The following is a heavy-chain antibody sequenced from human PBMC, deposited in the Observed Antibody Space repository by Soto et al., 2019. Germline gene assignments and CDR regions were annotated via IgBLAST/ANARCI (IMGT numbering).Heavy chain of an antibody. CDR1: EHTSTIYY. CDR2: INADSGDT. CDR3: ATRDYDILTGYLHI. D-gene: IGHD3-9*01. Sequence: QAHLVQSGAEVRKPGASVKVSCQALEHTSTIYYIHWVRQARGQGLEWMGWINADSGDTTYADDFGGRGTFTRDTSTSTIHMDLSRLRLDDTAMYFCATRDYDILTGYLHIWGQGTLITVSS. J-gene: IGHJ1*01. V-gene: IGHV1-2*07.